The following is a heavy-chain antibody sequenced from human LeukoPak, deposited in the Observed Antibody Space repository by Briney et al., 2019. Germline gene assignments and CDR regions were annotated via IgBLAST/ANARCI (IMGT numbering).Heavy chain of an antibody. Sequence: ASVKVSCKASGYTLSGYYIHWVRQAPGQGLEWMGWINPNSGDTNYAQDFQGRVTMTRDTSLTTAYMELSRLRSDDTALYYCARKREGAYGMDVWGQGTTVTVSS. CDR2: INPNSGDT. J-gene: IGHJ6*02. CDR1: GYTLSGYY. CDR3: ARKREGAYGMDV. D-gene: IGHD1-26*01. V-gene: IGHV1-2*02.